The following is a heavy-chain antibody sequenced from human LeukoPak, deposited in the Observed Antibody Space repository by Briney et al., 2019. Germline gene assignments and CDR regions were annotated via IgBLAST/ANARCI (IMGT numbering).Heavy chain of an antibody. V-gene: IGHV1-2*02. CDR2: INPNSGGT. Sequence: MGWINPNSGGTNYAQKFQGRVTMTRDTSISTAYMELSRLRSDDTAVYYCARAIGGRPYDYWGQGTLVTVSS. D-gene: IGHD6-25*01. CDR3: ARAIGGRPYDY. J-gene: IGHJ4*02.